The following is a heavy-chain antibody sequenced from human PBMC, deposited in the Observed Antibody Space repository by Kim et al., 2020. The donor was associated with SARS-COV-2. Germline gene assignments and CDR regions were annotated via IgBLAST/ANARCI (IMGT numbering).Heavy chain of an antibody. V-gene: IGHV4-4*07. D-gene: IGHD3-16*02. CDR2: IYTSGRT. CDR1: GDSLSSDY. CDR3: ASALGH. J-gene: IGHJ4*02. Sequence: SETLSLTCTVSGDSLSSDYWSWNRQPAGKGLEWIGRIYTSGRTNYNPSLQSRVTMSVDMSKNQFSLKLSSVTAADTAVDYCASALGHWGQGTLVTVSS.